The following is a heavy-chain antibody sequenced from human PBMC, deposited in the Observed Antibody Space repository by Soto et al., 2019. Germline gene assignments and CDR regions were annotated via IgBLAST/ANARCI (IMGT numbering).Heavy chain of an antibody. CDR1: GFTFTRYS. CDR3: AKDVGYYYGSGSSYNWFDP. V-gene: IGHV3-23*01. J-gene: IGHJ5*02. CDR2: ISGSGGST. D-gene: IGHD3-10*01. Sequence: PGGSLRLSCAASGFTFTRYSMNWVRQAPGKGLEWVSAISGSGGSTYYADSVKGRFTISRDNSKNTLYLQMNSLRAEDTAVYYCAKDVGYYYGSGSSYNWFDPWGQGTLVTVSS.